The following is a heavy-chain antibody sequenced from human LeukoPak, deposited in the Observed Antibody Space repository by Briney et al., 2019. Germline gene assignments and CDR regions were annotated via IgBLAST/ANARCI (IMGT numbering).Heavy chain of an antibody. V-gene: IGHV3-23*01. Sequence: GGSLRVSCAASGFSFSNYAMSWVRQGPGKGLEWVSAISGSGGSTYYADSVKGRFTISRDNSKNTLYLQVNSLRAEDTAVYYCARDSGSYHRAYDAFDIWGQGTMVTVSS. CDR3: ARDSGSYHRAYDAFDI. CDR2: ISGSGGST. D-gene: IGHD1-26*01. J-gene: IGHJ3*02. CDR1: GFSFSNYA.